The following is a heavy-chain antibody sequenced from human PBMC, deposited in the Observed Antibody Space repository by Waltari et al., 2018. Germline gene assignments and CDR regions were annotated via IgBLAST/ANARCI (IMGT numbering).Heavy chain of an antibody. Sequence: EVQLVESGGGLVKPGGSLRLSCAASGFTFSSYWMHWVRQAPGKGLVCVSRINSDGSSTSYADSVKGRFTISRDNAKNTLYLQMNSLRAEDTAVYYCARDGRSSGWVHYYFDYWGQGTLVTVSS. J-gene: IGHJ4*02. V-gene: IGHV3-74*01. D-gene: IGHD6-19*01. CDR3: ARDGRSSGWVHYYFDY. CDR2: INSDGSST. CDR1: GFTFSSYW.